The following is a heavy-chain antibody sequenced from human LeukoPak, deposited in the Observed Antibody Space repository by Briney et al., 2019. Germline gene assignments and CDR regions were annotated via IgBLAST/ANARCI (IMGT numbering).Heavy chain of an antibody. CDR1: GFTFSSYA. J-gene: IGHJ4*02. D-gene: IGHD5-18*01. Sequence: GGSLRLSCAASGFTFSSYAMHWVRQAPGKGLEWVAVISYDGSNKYYADSVKGRFTISRDNSKNTLYLQMNSLRAEDTAVYYCAKDSDSYLDTWGQGTLVTVSS. CDR3: AKDSDSYLDT. V-gene: IGHV3-30*04. CDR2: ISYDGSNK.